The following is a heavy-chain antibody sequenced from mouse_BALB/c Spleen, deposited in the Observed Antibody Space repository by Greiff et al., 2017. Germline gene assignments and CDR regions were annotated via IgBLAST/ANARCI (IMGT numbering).Heavy chain of an antibody. CDR1: GFTFSDYY. D-gene: IGHD1-2*01. CDR2: ISDGGSYT. Sequence: EVHLVESGGGLVKPGGSLKLSCAASGFTFSDYYMYWVRQTPEKRLEWVATISDGGSYTYYPDSVKGRFTISRDNAKNNLYLQMSSLKSEDTAMYYCARDRGTTAGYYYAMDYWGQGTSVTVSS. V-gene: IGHV5-4*02. CDR3: ARDRGTTAGYYYAMDY. J-gene: IGHJ4*01.